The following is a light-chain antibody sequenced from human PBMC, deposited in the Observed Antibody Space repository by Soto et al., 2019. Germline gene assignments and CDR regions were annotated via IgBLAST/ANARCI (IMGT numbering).Light chain of an antibody. V-gene: IGKV3-20*01. CDR3: KYHAKSPRT. Sequence: SQSVSSSYLAWYQQKPGQAPRLLIFAASSRASGIPDRLSGSGSGPHTTLAISIRKPADSVLLSCKYHAKSPRTFGQGT. CDR2: AAS. J-gene: IGKJ1*01. CDR1: QSVSSSY.